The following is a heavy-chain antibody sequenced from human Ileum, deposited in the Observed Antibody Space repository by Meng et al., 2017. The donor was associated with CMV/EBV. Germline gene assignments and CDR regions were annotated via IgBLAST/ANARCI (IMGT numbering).Heavy chain of an antibody. V-gene: IGHV4-4*07. J-gene: IGHJ5*02. CDR3: ARDRFDP. CDR1: GASRNDYY. Sequence: QVERQESGLGVVRPSGTLARTCTVSGASRNDYYWSWSRRPAGKGLEWIGRIFATGTTNYNPSGKSRVTMSVDTSKNQFSLKLTSVTAADTAVYFCARDRFDPWGQGALVTVSS. CDR2: IFATGTT.